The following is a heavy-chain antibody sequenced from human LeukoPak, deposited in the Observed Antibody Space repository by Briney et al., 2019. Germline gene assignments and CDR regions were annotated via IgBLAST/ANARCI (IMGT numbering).Heavy chain of an antibody. D-gene: IGHD2-8*01. Sequence: SETLSLTCTVSGGSIGTYSWNWIRQPPGKGLEWIGYIYYSGTTNYNPSLKSRVTISVDTSKNQFSLKLSSVTAADTAVYYCARDVSSTPRDWGQGTLVTVSS. CDR2: IYYSGTT. CDR1: GGSIGTYS. V-gene: IGHV4-59*01. CDR3: ARDVSSTPRD. J-gene: IGHJ4*02.